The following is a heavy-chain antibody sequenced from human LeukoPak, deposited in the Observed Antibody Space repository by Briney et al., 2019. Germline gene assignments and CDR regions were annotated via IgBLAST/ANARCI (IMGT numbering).Heavy chain of an antibody. D-gene: IGHD3-22*01. CDR2: ISSSSSYI. J-gene: IGHJ3*02. CDR1: GFTVSSNY. V-gene: IGHV3-21*01. CDR3: ARDYDSSGYGDAFDI. Sequence: KAGGSLRLSCAASGFTVSSNYMSWVRQAPGKGLEWVSSISSSSSYIYYADSVKGRFTISRDNAKNSLYLQMNSLRAEDTAVYYCARDYDSSGYGDAFDIWGQGTMVTVSS.